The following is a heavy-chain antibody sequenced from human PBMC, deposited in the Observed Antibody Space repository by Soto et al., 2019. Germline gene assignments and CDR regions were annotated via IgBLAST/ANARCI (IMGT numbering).Heavy chain of an antibody. CDR3: ASKMAASYYYYYYGMDV. D-gene: IGHD6-19*01. Sequence: QVQLVQSGAEVKKPGSSVKVSCKASGGTFSSYAISWVRQAPGQGLEWMGGIIPIFGTANYAQKFQGRVTITADKSTSPAYMELSSLRSDDTAVYYCASKMAASYYYYYYGMDVWGQGTTVTVSS. V-gene: IGHV1-69*06. CDR2: IIPIFGTA. CDR1: GGTFSSYA. J-gene: IGHJ6*02.